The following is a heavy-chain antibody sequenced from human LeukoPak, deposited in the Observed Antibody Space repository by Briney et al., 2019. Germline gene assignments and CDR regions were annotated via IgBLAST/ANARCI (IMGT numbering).Heavy chain of an antibody. CDR1: GYSFTSYW. CDR2: IYPGDSDT. D-gene: IGHD1-1*01. J-gene: IGHJ5*02. Sequence: GESLKISCKGSGYSFTSYWIGWVRQLPGKGLEWMGIIYPGDSDTRYSPSFQGQATISADKSISTAYLQWSSLKASDTAMYYCARHRTVQVQPYNWFDPWGQGTLVTVSS. V-gene: IGHV5-51*01. CDR3: ARHRTVQVQPYNWFDP.